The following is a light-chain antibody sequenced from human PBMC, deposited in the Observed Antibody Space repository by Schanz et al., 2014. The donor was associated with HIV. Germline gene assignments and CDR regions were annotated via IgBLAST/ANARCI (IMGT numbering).Light chain of an antibody. V-gene: IGLV2-14*01. CDR3: TSYTSSSTLVL. J-gene: IGLJ3*02. CDR1: SSDVGTFNY. Sequence: QSALTRPASVSGSPGQSITISCTGTSSDVGTFNYVSWYQQHPGKAPKLMIYDVTNRPSGVSNRFSGSKSGNTASLTISGLQAEDEADYFCTSYTSSSTLVLFGGGTKLTVL. CDR2: DVT.